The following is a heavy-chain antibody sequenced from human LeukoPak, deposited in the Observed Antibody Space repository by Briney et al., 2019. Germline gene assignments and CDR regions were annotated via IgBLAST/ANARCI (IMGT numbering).Heavy chain of an antibody. CDR1: GFTVSRNY. D-gene: IGHD3-16*01. V-gene: IGHV3-53*01. CDR2: IYGGGPT. CDR3: ARDQNTWSYRYYSYMDV. Sequence: PGGSLRLSCAASGFTVSRNYMSWVRQAPGRGLECVSVIYGGGPTYYADSVKGRFTISRDTAKNTLYLQMNSLRGEDTAVYFCARDQNTWSYRYYSYMDVWGKGTTVTVSS. J-gene: IGHJ6*03.